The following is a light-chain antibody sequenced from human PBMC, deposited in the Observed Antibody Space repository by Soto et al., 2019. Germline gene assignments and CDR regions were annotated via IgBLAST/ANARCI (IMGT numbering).Light chain of an antibody. CDR3: QQYNSYSPT. Sequence: DIQMTQSPSTLSASVGDRVTITCRASQSISSWLAWYQQKPGKAPKLLIYKASSLESGVPSRFSGSGSGTEFPLTISSLHPDDFATYSCQQYNSYSPTFAQGTKV. J-gene: IGKJ1*01. V-gene: IGKV1-5*03. CDR1: QSISSW. CDR2: KAS.